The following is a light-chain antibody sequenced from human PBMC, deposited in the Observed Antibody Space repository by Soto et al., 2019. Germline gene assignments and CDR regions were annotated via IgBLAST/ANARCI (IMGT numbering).Light chain of an antibody. CDR2: EVS. V-gene: IGLV2-8*01. CDR3: SSSAGSNNPYV. Sequence: ALTQPPSASGSPGQSVTISCTGTSSDVGGYNYVSWYQQHPGKAPKLMIYEVSKRPSGVPDRFSGSKSGNTASLTVSGLQAEDEADYYCSSSAGSNNPYVFGTGTKVTVL. J-gene: IGLJ1*01. CDR1: SSDVGGYNY.